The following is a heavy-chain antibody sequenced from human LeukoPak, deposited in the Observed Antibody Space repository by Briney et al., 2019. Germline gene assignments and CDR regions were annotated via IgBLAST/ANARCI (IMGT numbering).Heavy chain of an antibody. J-gene: IGHJ4*02. D-gene: IGHD3-10*01. CDR1: GFTFSSYA. CDR3: ARVTPEGWFQPPDY. V-gene: IGHV3-64*01. Sequence: PGGSLRLSCAASGFTFSSYAMHWVRQAPGKGLEYVSAISSNGGSTYYANSVKGRFTISRDNSKNTLYLQMGSLRAEDMAVYYCARVTPEGWFQPPDYWGQGTLVTVSS. CDR2: ISSNGGST.